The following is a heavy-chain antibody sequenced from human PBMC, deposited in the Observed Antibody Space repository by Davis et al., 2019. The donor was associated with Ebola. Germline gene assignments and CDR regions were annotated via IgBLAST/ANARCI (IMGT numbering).Heavy chain of an antibody. V-gene: IGHV3-48*03. CDR2: ISSSGSTI. J-gene: IGHJ4*02. Sequence: PGGSLRLSCAASGFTFSSYEMNWVRQAPGKGLEWISYISSSGSTIYYADSVKGRFTISRDNAKNSLYLQMNSLRAEDTAVHYCARGDRDDYVWGSYRRYFDYWGQGTLVTVSS. CDR1: GFTFSSYE. CDR3: ARGDRDDYVWGSYRRYFDY. D-gene: IGHD3-16*02.